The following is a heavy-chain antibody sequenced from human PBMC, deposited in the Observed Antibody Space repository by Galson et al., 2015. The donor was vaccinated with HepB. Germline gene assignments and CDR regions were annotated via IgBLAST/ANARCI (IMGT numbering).Heavy chain of an antibody. V-gene: IGHV3-30*04. J-gene: IGHJ4*02. CDR2: ISSDGSNK. D-gene: IGHD3-10*01. CDR1: GFTLSSYA. Sequence: SLRLSCAASGFTLSSYAMHWVRQAPGKGLEWVAVISSDGSNKYYADSVKGRFTMSRDNSKNTLFLQMNSLRAEDTAVYYCARDARLTQIYYYGSGSYYGGDFDYWGQGTLVTVSS. CDR3: ARDARLTQIYYYGSGSYYGGDFDY.